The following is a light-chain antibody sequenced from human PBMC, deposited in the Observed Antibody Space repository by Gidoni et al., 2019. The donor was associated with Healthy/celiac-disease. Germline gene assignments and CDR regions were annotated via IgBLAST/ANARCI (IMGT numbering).Light chain of an antibody. Sequence: AIRMTQSPSSFSASTGDRVTITCRASQGSSSYLAWYQQKPGKAPKRLIYAASTLQSGVPSRFSGSGSGTDFTLTISCLQSEDFATYYCQQYYSYEYTFGQGTKLEIK. CDR1: QGSSSY. CDR3: QQYYSYEYT. CDR2: AAS. V-gene: IGKV1-8*01. J-gene: IGKJ2*01.